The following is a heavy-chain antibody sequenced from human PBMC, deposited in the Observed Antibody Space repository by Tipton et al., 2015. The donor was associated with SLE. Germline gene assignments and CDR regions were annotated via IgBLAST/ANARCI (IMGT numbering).Heavy chain of an antibody. Sequence: QLVQSGAEVKKPGASVKVSCKASGYTFTSYTISWVRQAPGQGLEWMGWITVYNGNTNYAQKLHGRVTMTTDTSTSTAYMELRSLRSDDTAVYYCATLIFGVVNGYFDYWGQGTLVTVSS. CDR1: GYTFTSYT. CDR3: ATLIFGVVNGYFDY. CDR2: ITVYNGNT. V-gene: IGHV1-18*04. J-gene: IGHJ4*02. D-gene: IGHD3-3*01.